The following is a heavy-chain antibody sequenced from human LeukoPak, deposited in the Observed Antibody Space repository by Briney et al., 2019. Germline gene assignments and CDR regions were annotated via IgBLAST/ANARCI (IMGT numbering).Heavy chain of an antibody. CDR2: IKQDGSEK. CDR3: ARDSSQWLVT. Sequence: PGGSLRLXXAXXXXXXSXYWMSWVRQAPGKGLEWVANIKQDGSEKYYVDSVKGRFTISRDDAKNSLYLQMNSLRAEDTAVYYCARDSSQWLVTWGQGTLVTVSS. V-gene: IGHV3-7*01. CDR1: XXXXSXYW. D-gene: IGHD6-19*01. J-gene: IGHJ4*02.